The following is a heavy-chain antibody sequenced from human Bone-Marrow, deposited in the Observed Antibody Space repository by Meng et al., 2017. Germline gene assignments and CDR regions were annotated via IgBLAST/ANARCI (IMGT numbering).Heavy chain of an antibody. V-gene: IGHV4-38-2*02. D-gene: IGHD3-10*01. CDR2: IYHSGST. CDR3: ARVVWFGESYY. J-gene: IGHJ4*02. CDR1: GYSISSGYY. Sequence: SETLSLTCTVSGYSISSGYYWGWIRQPPGKGLEWSGSIYHSGSTYYNPSLKSRVTISVDTSKNQFSLKLSSVTAADTAVYYCARVVWFGESYYWGQGTLVTVSS.